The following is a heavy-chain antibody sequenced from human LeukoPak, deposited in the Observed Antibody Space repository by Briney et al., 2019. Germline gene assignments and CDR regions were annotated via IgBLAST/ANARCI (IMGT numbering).Heavy chain of an antibody. CDR2: ISSSGTTM. CDR1: GFTFSTYE. CDR3: ARDRTTVAGVWFDP. J-gene: IGHJ5*02. V-gene: IGHV3-48*03. D-gene: IGHD6-19*01. Sequence: GGSLRLSCAASGFTFSTYEMNWVRQAPGKGLEWISYISSSGTTMHYADSVKGRFTISRDNAKNSLYLQMNCLRAEDTAIYYCARDRTTVAGVWFDPSGQGTLVTVSS.